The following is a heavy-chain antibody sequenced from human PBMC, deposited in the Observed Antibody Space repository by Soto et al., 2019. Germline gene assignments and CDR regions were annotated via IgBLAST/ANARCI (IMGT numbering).Heavy chain of an antibody. J-gene: IGHJ6*03. V-gene: IGHV3-53*04. CDR2: IYSGGST. D-gene: IGHD6-6*01. CDR1: GFTVSSNY. Sequence: GGSLRLSCAASGFTVSSNYMSWVRQAPGKGLEGVSVIYSGGSTYYADSVKGRFTISRHNSKNTLYLQMNSLRAEDTAVYYCARDRARPRDYYYCMDVWGKGTTVTVSS. CDR3: ARDRARPRDYYYCMDV.